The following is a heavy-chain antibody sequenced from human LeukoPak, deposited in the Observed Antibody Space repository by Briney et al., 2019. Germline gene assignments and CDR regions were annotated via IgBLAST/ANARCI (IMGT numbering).Heavy chain of an antibody. CDR1: GFTFNNYG. CDR3: ARDRRNGDEGCDY. D-gene: IGHD1-1*01. CDR2: IWYDGSNK. Sequence: GGSLRLSCAASGFTFNNYGIHWVRQAPGKGLEWVATIWYDGSNKYYADSVKGRFTISRDNSKNTLSLQMNSLRAEDTAVYYCARDRRNGDEGCDYWGQGTLVTVSS. J-gene: IGHJ4*02. V-gene: IGHV3-33*08.